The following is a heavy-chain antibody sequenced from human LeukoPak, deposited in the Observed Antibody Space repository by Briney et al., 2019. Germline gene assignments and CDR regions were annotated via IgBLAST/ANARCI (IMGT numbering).Heavy chain of an antibody. CDR1: GFSFSSYA. V-gene: IGHV3-23*01. J-gene: IGHJ4*02. CDR3: AKERWLED. D-gene: IGHD5-24*01. CDR2: ISGRGGTT. Sequence: PGGSLRLSCAASGFSFSSYAMTWVRQAPGKGLEWVSAISGRGGTTYYAGSVEGRSTISRDNSENTLFLQMSSLRAEDTAVYYCAKERWLEDWGQGTLVTVSS.